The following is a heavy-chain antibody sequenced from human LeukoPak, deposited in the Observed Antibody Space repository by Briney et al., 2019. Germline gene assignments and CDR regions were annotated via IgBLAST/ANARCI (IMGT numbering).Heavy chain of an antibody. V-gene: IGHV4-4*07. D-gene: IGHD3-22*01. J-gene: IGHJ4*02. CDR2: IYTSGST. Sequence: SATLSLTCTVSGGSISSYYWSWIRQPAGKGLEWIGRIYTSGSTNYNRSLKSRVTMSVDTSKNQFSLKLSSVTAADTAVYYCARENFYYYDSSGYWYFDYWGQGTLVTVSS. CDR1: GGSISSYY. CDR3: ARENFYYYDSSGYWYFDY.